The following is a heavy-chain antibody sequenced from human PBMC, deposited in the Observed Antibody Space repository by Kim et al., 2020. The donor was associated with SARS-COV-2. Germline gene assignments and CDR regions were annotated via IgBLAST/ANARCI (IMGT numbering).Heavy chain of an antibody. J-gene: IGHJ4*02. Sequence: YAHSVKGRFTISRDHSTNSLYLQGNSLTAEATTVDYCAKVSVSSPRGFDYWGQGTLVTVSS. CDR3: AKVSVSSPRGFDY. D-gene: IGHD2-15*01. V-gene: IGHV3-23*01.